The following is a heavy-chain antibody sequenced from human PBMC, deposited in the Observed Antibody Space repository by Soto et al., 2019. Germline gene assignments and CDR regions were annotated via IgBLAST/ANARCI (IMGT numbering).Heavy chain of an antibody. CDR1: GFTFSRHT. D-gene: IGHD6-13*01. Sequence: EVQLVESGGGLVQPGGSLRLSCTASGFTFSRHTMNWVRQAPGKGLEWISYISSSSNTIYYADSVKGRFSISRDNAENSLYLQMNSLRDEDTAVYFCVRGVITPAGPNWFDPWGQGTLVTVSS. V-gene: IGHV3-48*02. CDR2: ISSSSNTI. CDR3: VRGVITPAGPNWFDP. J-gene: IGHJ5*02.